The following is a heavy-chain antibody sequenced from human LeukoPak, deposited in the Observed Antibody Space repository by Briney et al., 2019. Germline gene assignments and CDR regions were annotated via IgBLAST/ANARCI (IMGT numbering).Heavy chain of an antibody. CDR1: GDSINIYY. V-gene: IGHV4-4*07. CDR2: IYTSGST. Sequence: PSETLSLTCTVSGDSINIYYWSWIRQPARKGLEWIGRIYTSGSTNYNPSLKSRVPISVDTSKNQFSLKLSSVTAADTAVYYCARDLRITMVRGDKNWFDPWGQGTLVTVSS. D-gene: IGHD3-10*01. J-gene: IGHJ5*02. CDR3: ARDLRITMVRGDKNWFDP.